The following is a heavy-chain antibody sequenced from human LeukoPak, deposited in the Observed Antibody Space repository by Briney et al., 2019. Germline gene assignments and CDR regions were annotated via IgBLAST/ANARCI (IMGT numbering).Heavy chain of an antibody. CDR3: ARTIAVAGIDY. CDR2: ISSSSSYI. D-gene: IGHD6-19*01. J-gene: IGHJ4*02. CDR1: GFTFSSYS. Sequence: GGSLRLSSAASGFTFSSYSMNWVRQAPGKGLEWVSSISSSSSYIYYADSVKGRFTISRDNAKNSLYLQMNSLRAEDTAVYYCARTIAVAGIDYWGQGTLVTVSS. V-gene: IGHV3-21*01.